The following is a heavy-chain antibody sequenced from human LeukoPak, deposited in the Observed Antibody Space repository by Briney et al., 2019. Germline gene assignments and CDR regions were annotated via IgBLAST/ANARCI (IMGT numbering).Heavy chain of an antibody. CDR3: ARVGITIFGVVTYYMDV. Sequence: GASVKVSCKASGYTFTSYGISWVRQAPGQGLEWMGWISAYNGNTNYAQKLQGRVTMTTDTSTSTAYMELRSLRSDDTAVYYCARVGITIFGVVTYYMDVWGKGTTVTVSS. J-gene: IGHJ6*03. D-gene: IGHD3-3*01. V-gene: IGHV1-18*01. CDR2: ISAYNGNT. CDR1: GYTFTSYG.